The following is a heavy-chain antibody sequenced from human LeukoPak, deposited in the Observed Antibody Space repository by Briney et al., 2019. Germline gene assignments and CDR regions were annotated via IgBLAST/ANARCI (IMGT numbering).Heavy chain of an antibody. CDR2: SYYSGST. Sequence: SETLSLTCTVSRGSTSGYYWSWIRQPPGKGLEWIGYSYYSGSTSYSPSLKSRVTILVDTSKNQFSLKLTYVTPADTAVYYCARVRLGVGDAFDIWGQGTMVTVST. CDR1: RGSTSGYY. V-gene: IGHV4-59*01. CDR3: ARVRLGVGDAFDI. D-gene: IGHD3-10*01. J-gene: IGHJ3*02.